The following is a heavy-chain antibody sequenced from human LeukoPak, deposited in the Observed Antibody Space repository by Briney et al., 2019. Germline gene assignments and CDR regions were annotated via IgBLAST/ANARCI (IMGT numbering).Heavy chain of an antibody. J-gene: IGHJ4*02. CDR2: ISASGGNS. D-gene: IGHD1-26*01. V-gene: IGHV3-23*01. Sequence: GGSLRLSCEASGFTFSDSAMSWVRQASGRGLEWVSLISASGGNSYYADSVKGRFTFSRDSSKNTLHLQMNSLRAEDTAVYYCARDIELSCWGQGTLVTVSS. CDR1: GFTFSDSA. CDR3: ARDIELSC.